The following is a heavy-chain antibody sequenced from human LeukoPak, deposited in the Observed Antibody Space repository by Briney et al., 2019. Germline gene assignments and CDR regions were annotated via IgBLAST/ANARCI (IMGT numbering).Heavy chain of an antibody. CDR3: ARDRRVGARNYYYGMDV. Sequence: PSETLSLTCTVSGDSISSTNFYWGWIRQPPGKGLEWIGSIYNTGSTYYNPSLKSRVTISVDTSKNQFSLKLSSVTAADTAVYYCARDRRVGARNYYYGMDVWGQGTTVTVSS. CDR1: GDSISSTNFY. CDR2: IYNTGST. V-gene: IGHV4-39*07. J-gene: IGHJ6*02. D-gene: IGHD1-26*01.